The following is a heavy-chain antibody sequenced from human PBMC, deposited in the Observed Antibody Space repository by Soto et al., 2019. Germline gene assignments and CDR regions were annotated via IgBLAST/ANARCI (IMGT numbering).Heavy chain of an antibody. V-gene: IGHV3-21*01. Sequence: EVQLVESGGGLVKPGGSLRLSCAASGFTFSSDSMNWVRQAPGKGLEWVSSISSSSSYIYYADSVKGRFTISRDNAKNSLYLQMNSLRAEDTAVYYCAREWCSGGSCYPFDYWGQGTLVTVSS. CDR1: GFTFSSDS. CDR3: AREWCSGGSCYPFDY. J-gene: IGHJ4*02. D-gene: IGHD2-15*01. CDR2: ISSSSSYI.